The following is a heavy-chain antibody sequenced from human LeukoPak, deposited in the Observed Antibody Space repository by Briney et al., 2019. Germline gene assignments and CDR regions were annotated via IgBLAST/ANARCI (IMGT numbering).Heavy chain of an antibody. CDR2: ISAYNGNT. D-gene: IGHD4-17*01. V-gene: IGHV1-18*01. Sequence: ASVKVSCKASGYTFTSYGISWVRQAPGQGLEWMGWISAYNGNTNYAQKLQGRVTTTTDTSTSTAYMELRSLRSDDTAVYYCARAVYGDYRGFFDYWGQGTLVTVSS. J-gene: IGHJ4*02. CDR3: ARAVYGDYRGFFDY. CDR1: GYTFTSYG.